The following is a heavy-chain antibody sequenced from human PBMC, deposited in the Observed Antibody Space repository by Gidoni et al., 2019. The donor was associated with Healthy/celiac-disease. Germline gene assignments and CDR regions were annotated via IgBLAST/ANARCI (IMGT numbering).Heavy chain of an antibody. CDR3: ARGGHPLGISHAFDI. J-gene: IGHJ3*02. Sequence: EVQLVESGGGLVQPGGSLRLSCAASGFPVSRNYMSWVRQAPGKGLEWVSVIYSGGSTYYADSVKGRFTISRDNSKNTLYLKMNSLRAEDTAVYYCARGGHPLGISHAFDIWGQGTMVTVSS. D-gene: IGHD1-20*01. CDR2: IYSGGST. CDR1: GFPVSRNY. V-gene: IGHV3-66*01.